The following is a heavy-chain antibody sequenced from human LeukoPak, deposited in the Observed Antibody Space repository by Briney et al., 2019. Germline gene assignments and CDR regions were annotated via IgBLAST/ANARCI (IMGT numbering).Heavy chain of an antibody. V-gene: IGHV3-30*04. D-gene: IGHD5-12*01. J-gene: IGHJ3*02. CDR1: GFTFSSYA. CDR3: ASVDDLDAFAM. CDR2: ISDDGNNK. Sequence: GGSLRLSCAASGFTFSSYAMHWVRQAPGKELEWAAVISDDGNNKYYADSVKGRFTISRDNSKNTLYLQMNSLRGEDTAVYYCASVDDLDAFAMWGQGTMVTVSS.